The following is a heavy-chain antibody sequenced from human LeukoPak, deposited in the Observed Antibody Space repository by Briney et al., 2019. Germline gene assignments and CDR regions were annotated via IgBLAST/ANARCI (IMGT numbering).Heavy chain of an antibody. Sequence: SETLSLTCTVSGGSISSYYWSWIRQPPGKGLEWIGYIYYSGSTNYNPSLKSRVTISVDTSKNQFSLKLSSVTAADTAVYYCARVLKGYSYGFVGNWGQGTLVTVSS. CDR3: ARVLKGYSYGFVGN. CDR2: IYYSGST. V-gene: IGHV4-59*01. J-gene: IGHJ4*02. D-gene: IGHD5-18*01. CDR1: GGSISSYY.